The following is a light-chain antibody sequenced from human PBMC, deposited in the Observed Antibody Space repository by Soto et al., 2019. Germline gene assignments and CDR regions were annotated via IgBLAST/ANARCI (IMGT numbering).Light chain of an antibody. CDR1: QSVSSN. Sequence: EIVMTQSPATLSVSPGERATLSCRASQSVSSNLAWYQQKPGQAPRLLIYGASTRATDIPARFTGSGSGTEFTLTISSLQSEDFAVYYCQQYNKWPPTFGQGTRLEIK. CDR2: GAS. CDR3: QQYNKWPPT. V-gene: IGKV3-15*01. J-gene: IGKJ5*01.